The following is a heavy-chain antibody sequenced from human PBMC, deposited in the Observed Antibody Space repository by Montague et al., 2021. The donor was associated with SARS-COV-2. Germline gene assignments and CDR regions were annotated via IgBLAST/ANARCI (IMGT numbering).Heavy chain of an antibody. Sequence: SETLSLTCTVSGGSISSYYWSWIRQPPGKGLEWIGYIYYSGSTNYNPSLKSRVTISVDTSKNQFPLKLSSVTAADTAVYYCAREYPGFTLDYWGQGTLVTVSS. D-gene: IGHD6-25*01. V-gene: IGHV4-59*01. CDR2: IYYSGST. CDR1: GGSISSYY. CDR3: AREYPGFTLDY. J-gene: IGHJ4*02.